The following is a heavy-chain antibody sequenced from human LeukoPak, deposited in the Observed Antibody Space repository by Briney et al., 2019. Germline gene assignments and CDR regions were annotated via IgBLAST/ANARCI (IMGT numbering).Heavy chain of an antibody. CDR3: ARRRGLLWFGD. V-gene: IGHV3-11*06. J-gene: IGHJ4*02. Sequence: GGSLRLSCAASGFTFSDYYMSWIRQAPGKGLEWVSYISSSSSHTNYADSVKGRFTISRDNAKNSLYLQMNSLRAEDTAVYYCARRRGLLWFGDWGQGTLVTVSS. CDR1: GFTFSDYY. D-gene: IGHD3-10*01. CDR2: ISSSSSHT.